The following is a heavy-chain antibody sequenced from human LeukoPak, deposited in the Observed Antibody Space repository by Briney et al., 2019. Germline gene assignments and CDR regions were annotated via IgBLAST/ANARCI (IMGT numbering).Heavy chain of an antibody. J-gene: IGHJ6*03. V-gene: IGHV4-61*02. CDR2: IYTSGST. Sequence: SETLSLTCTVSGGSISSGSYYWSWIRQPAGKGLEWIGRIYTSGSTNYNPSLKSRVTMSVDTSKNQFSLKLSSVTAADTAVYYCAREMQDIVVVPAAIRNPFYYYYYMDVWGKGTTVTVSS. CDR1: GGSISSGSYY. D-gene: IGHD2-2*01. CDR3: AREMQDIVVVPAAIRNPFYYYYYMDV.